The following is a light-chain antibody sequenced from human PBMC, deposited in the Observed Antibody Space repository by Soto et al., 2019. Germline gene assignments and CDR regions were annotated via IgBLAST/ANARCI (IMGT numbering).Light chain of an antibody. J-gene: IGKJ4*01. CDR1: QGISSA. V-gene: IGKV1-13*02. CDR2: DAS. Sequence: AIQLTQSPSSLSASVGDRVTITCRASQGISSALAWYQQKPGKAPKLLIYDASSLESGVSSRFSGSGSGTDFTLTISSLQPEDFATYYCQQFNSYPPFGGGTKVEIK. CDR3: QQFNSYPP.